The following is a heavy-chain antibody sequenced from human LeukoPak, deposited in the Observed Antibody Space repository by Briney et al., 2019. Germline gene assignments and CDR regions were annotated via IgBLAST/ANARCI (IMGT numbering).Heavy chain of an antibody. J-gene: IGHJ4*02. V-gene: IGHV3-7*01. Sequence: GGSLRLSCAASGFTFTNYWMTWVRQAPGKGLEWVANINKDGSEKQYVDSVKGRFTISRDNPKNSVYLQMSSLRVEDSAVYYCAGDPVQDFDFWGQGIMVTVSS. CDR3: AGDPVQDFDF. CDR1: GFTFTNYW. CDR2: INKDGSEK.